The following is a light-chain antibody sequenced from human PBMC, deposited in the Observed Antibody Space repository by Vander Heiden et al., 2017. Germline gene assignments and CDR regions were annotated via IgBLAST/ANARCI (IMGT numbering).Light chain of an antibody. V-gene: IGKV1-33*01. CDR3: QQSADLPYT. Sequence: DSQMTQSPSSLPASVGDRVTITCQASQDIRTSLNWYQQKPGEAPKLLIYTASNLKTGVPPRFSGRGAETDYTLTITNLQPADFATYFCQQSADLPYTFGQGTKVDIK. J-gene: IGKJ2*01. CDR1: QDIRTS. CDR2: TAS.